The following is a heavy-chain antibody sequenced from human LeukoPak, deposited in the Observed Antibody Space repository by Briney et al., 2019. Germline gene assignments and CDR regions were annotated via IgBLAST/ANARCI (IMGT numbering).Heavy chain of an antibody. D-gene: IGHD3/OR15-3a*01. J-gene: IGHJ4*02. CDR1: GFTFSSYA. Sequence: GRSLRLSCAASGFTFSSYAMHWVRQAPGKGLEWVAVISYDGSNKYYADSVKGRFTISRDNSKNTLYLQMNSLRAENTAVYYCARDGPDWDYWGQGTLVTVSS. CDR3: ARDGPDWDY. V-gene: IGHV3-30-3*01. CDR2: ISYDGSNK.